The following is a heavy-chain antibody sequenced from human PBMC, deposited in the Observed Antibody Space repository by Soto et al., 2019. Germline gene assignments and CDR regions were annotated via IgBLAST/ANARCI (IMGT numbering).Heavy chain of an antibody. J-gene: IGHJ6*03. Sequence: GASVKVSFKASGGTFSSYTISWVRQAPGQGLEWMGRIIPILGIANYAQKFQGRVTITADKSTSTAYMELSSLRSEDTAVYYCARGKANGYSYGYDYYYYMDVWGKGTTVTVSS. CDR2: IIPILGIA. D-gene: IGHD5-18*01. CDR3: ARGKANGYSYGYDYYYYMDV. CDR1: GGTFSSYT. V-gene: IGHV1-69*02.